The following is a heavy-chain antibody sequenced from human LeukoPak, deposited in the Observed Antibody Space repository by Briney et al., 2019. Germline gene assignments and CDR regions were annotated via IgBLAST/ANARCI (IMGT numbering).Heavy chain of an antibody. CDR3: AKAMVRGVISPFDY. D-gene: IGHD3-10*01. CDR1: GFTFSSYG. J-gene: IGHJ4*02. CDR2: ISYDGSNK. V-gene: IGHV3-30*18. Sequence: GRSLRLSCAASGFTFSSYGMHWVRQAPGKGLEWVAVISYDGSNKYYADSVKGRFTISRDNSKNTLYLQTNSLRAEDTAVYYCAKAMVRGVISPFDYWGQGTLVTVSS.